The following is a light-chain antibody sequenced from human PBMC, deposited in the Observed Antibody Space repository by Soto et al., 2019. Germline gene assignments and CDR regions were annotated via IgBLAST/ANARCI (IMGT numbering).Light chain of an antibody. J-gene: IGLJ3*02. V-gene: IGLV3-1*01. CDR3: QAYDYSLTASV. CDR2: QDS. CDR1: KLGDKY. Sequence: SYELTQPPSVSVSPGQTASITCSGDKLGDKYACWYQQKPGQSPVLVIYQDSKRPSGIPERFSGSNSGNTATLTISGTQAMDEGDYYCQAYDYSLTASVFGGGTKLTVL.